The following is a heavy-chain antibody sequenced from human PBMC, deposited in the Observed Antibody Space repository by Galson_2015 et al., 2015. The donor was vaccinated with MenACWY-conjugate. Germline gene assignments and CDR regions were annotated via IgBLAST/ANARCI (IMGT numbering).Heavy chain of an antibody. CDR2: IYYSGST. Sequence: ETLSLTCAVSGGPIHSDNYFWGGFRQPPGEGLEGFGSIYYSGSTYYNPPLKSRVTMSVDPSKNQFSLNLSSVTAADTAVYYCARLPRGITFVVVAPWGQGTLVTVSS. D-gene: IGHD3-22*01. CDR3: ARLPRGITFVVVAP. J-gene: IGHJ5*02. CDR1: GGPIHSDNYF. V-gene: IGHV4-39*01.